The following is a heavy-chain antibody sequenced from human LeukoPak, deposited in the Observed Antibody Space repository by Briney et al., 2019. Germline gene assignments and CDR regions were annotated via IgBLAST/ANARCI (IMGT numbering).Heavy chain of an antibody. CDR3: ARGVGFFTMVLGVIMSDNWFDP. V-gene: IGHV4-31*03. CDR1: GGSISSGGYY. CDR2: IYYSGST. J-gene: IGHJ5*02. Sequence: SQTLSLTCTVSGGSISSGGYYWSWIRQHPGKGLEWIGYIYYSGSTYYNPSLKSRVTISVDTSKNQFSLKLSSVTAADTAVYYCARGVGFFTMVLGVIMSDNWFDPWGQGTLVTVSS. D-gene: IGHD3-10*01.